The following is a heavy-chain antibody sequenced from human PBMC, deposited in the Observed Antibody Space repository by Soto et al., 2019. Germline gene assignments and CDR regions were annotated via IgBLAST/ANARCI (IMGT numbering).Heavy chain of an antibody. CDR3: VKDGDYYGSGSYYNGAFDI. CDR1: GFTFSSYA. D-gene: IGHD3-10*01. Sequence: GGSLRLSCSASGFTFSSYAMHWVRQAPGKGLEYVSAISSNGGSTYYPDSVKGRFTISRDNSKNTLYLQMSSLRAEDTAVYYCVKDGDYYGSGSYYNGAFDIWGQGTMVTVSS. CDR2: ISSNGGST. V-gene: IGHV3-64D*06. J-gene: IGHJ3*02.